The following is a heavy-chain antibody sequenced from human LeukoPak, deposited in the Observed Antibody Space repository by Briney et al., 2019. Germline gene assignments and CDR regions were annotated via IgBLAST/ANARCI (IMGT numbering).Heavy chain of an antibody. CDR3: ARDDPRAPDAFDI. V-gene: IGHV3-21*01. CDR2: ISSSSSYI. J-gene: IGHJ3*02. Sequence: GGSLRLSCAASGFTFSSYSMNWVRQAPGKGLEWFSSISSSSSYIYYADSVKGRFTISRDNAKNSLYLQMNSLRAEDTAVYYCARDDPRAPDAFDIWDQGTMVTVSS. CDR1: GFTFSSYS.